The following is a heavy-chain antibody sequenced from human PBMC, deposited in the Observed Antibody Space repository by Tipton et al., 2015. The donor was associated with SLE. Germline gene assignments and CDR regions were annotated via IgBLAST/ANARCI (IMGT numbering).Heavy chain of an antibody. V-gene: IGHV1-18*01. CDR3: ARDKTAYYDFWSGYYLVDY. J-gene: IGHJ4*02. Sequence: QLVQSGAEVKKPGASVKVSCKASGYTFTSYGISWVRQAPGQGLEWMGWISAYNGNTDYAQKLQGRVTMTTDTSTSTAYMELRSLRSDDTAVYYCARDKTAYYDFWSGYYLVDYWGQGTLVTVSS. D-gene: IGHD3-3*01. CDR2: ISAYNGNT. CDR1: GYTFTSYG.